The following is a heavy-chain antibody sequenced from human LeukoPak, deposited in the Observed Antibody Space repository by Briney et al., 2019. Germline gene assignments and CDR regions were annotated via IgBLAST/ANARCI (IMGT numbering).Heavy chain of an antibody. V-gene: IGHV3-11*04. CDR1: GFTFSDYY. J-gene: IGHJ4*02. Sequence: GGSLRLSCAASGFTFSDYYMGWIRQAPGKGLEWVAYISSSGSTIYYADSVKGRFTISRDNAKNSLYLQMNSLRAEDTAVYYCARAGITLAHHDFDYWGQGTLVTVSS. CDR3: ARAGITLAHHDFDY. D-gene: IGHD3-10*01. CDR2: ISSSGSTI.